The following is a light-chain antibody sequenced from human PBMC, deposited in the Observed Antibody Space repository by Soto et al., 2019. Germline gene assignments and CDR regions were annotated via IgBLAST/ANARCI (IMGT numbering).Light chain of an antibody. Sequence: IQMTQSPSSLSVSVGDRVTITCRASQSISTYLSWYQQKPGKAPKLLIYAASILQSGVPSRFSGSASGTDIPLTITSLHPVDFATYYCQQSYSAPCTFVQGTKLEIK. CDR1: QSISTY. V-gene: IGKV1-39*01. J-gene: IGKJ2*02. CDR2: AAS. CDR3: QQSYSAPCT.